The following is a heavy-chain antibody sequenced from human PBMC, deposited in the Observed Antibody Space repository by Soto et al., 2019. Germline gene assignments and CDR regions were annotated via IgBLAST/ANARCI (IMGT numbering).Heavy chain of an antibody. D-gene: IGHD4-17*01. Sequence: QVQLVESGGGVVQPGRSLRLSCAASGFVFGNYAMHWVRQAPGKGPERMTVIGHDGINKYYADSVRGRFTISRDDSKNTWYLQMNSLRVEDSAVYYCARDPVPGAPDYYDYWGQGTLVTVSS. J-gene: IGHJ4*02. CDR2: IGHDGINK. CDR3: ARDPVPGAPDYYDY. V-gene: IGHV3-30*04. CDR1: GFVFGNYA.